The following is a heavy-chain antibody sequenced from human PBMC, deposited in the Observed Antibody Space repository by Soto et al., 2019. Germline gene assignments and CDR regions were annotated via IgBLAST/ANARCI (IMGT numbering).Heavy chain of an antibody. Sequence: DTLSLTCSVSGDSMRGYHFYLGWIRQAPGKGLEWIGSAYFSGGNTYYSPSLKSRVSISVDTSKNEFSLRLTSLTAADTAVYFCAYGSSSAWIDYWGQGTLVTVSS. J-gene: IGHJ4*02. CDR3: AYGSSSAWIDY. CDR1: GDSMRGYHFY. D-gene: IGHD6-25*01. V-gene: IGHV4-39*01. CDR2: AYFSGGNT.